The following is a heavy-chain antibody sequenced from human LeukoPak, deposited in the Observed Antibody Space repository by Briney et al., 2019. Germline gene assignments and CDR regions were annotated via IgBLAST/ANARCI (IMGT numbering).Heavy chain of an antibody. CDR3: AKGDLYYDSSGYYLDY. Sequence: PGGSLRLSCAASGFTFNSYTMSWVRQTPGKGLEWVSAISGSGGSTYYADSVKGRFTISRDNSKNTLFLQMSSLRTEDTAVFYCAKGDLYYDSSGYYLDYWGQGALVTVSS. CDR1: GFTFNSYT. D-gene: IGHD3-22*01. CDR2: ISGSGGST. V-gene: IGHV3-23*01. J-gene: IGHJ4*02.